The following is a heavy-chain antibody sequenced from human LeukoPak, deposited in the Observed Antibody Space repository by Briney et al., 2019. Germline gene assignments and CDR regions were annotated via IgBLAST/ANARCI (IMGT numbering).Heavy chain of an antibody. Sequence: GGSLRLSCAASGFTFSSYGMHWVRQAPGKGLEWVAVIWYDGSNKYYADSVKGRFTISRDNSKNTLYLQMNSLRAEDTAVYYCARDSNPVLWLGELLLGNFDYWGQGTLVTVSS. V-gene: IGHV3-33*01. CDR1: GFTFSSYG. CDR3: ARDSNPVLWLGELLLGNFDY. CDR2: IWYDGSNK. D-gene: IGHD3-10*01. J-gene: IGHJ4*02.